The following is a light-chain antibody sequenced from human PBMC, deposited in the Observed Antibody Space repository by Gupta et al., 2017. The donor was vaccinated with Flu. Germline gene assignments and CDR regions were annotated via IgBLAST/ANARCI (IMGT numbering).Light chain of an antibody. CDR3: QQRSN. Sequence: EIVLTQSPATLSLSPGERATLSCRASQSVSSYLAWYQQTPGQAPRLLIYDASNRATGIPARFSGSGSGTDFTLTISSLEPEDFAVYYCQQRSNFGQGTKVEIK. CDR2: DAS. V-gene: IGKV3-11*01. J-gene: IGKJ1*01. CDR1: QSVSSY.